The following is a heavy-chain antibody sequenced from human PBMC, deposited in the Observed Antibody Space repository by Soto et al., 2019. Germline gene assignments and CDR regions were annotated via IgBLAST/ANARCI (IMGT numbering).Heavy chain of an antibody. Sequence: EVQLVESGGGLVQPGGSLRLSCAASGFTFSNYDMHWVRQATGKGLEWVSAIGTAGDTYYPGSVKGRFSISRENAKNSLYLQVNSLSTEDTAVYYWARGGGRGFYYFDYWGQGPL. CDR3: ARGGGRGFYYFDY. CDR2: IGTAGDT. V-gene: IGHV3-13*01. CDR1: GFTFSNYD. J-gene: IGHJ4*02. D-gene: IGHD2-15*01.